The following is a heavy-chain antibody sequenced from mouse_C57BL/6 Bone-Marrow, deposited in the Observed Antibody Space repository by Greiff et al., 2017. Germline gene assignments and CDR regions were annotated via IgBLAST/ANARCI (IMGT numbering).Heavy chain of an antibody. CDR3: ARSARAWVAY. CDR1: GYTFTSYW. CDR2: IDPSDSYT. J-gene: IGHJ3*01. Sequence: VQLQQPGAELVMPGASVKLSCKASGYTFTSYWMHWVKQRPGQGLEWIGEIDPSDSYTNYNQKFKGKSTLTVDKSSSTADMQLSSLTSEDSAVYYCARSARAWVAYWGQGTLVTVSA. V-gene: IGHV1-69*01.